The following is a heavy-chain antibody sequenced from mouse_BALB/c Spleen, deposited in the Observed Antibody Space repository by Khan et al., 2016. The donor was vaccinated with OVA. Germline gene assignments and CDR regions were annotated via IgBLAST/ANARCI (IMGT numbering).Heavy chain of an antibody. Sequence: QIQLVQSGPELKKPGETVKISCKASGYTFTNYGMNWVKQAPGKGLKWMGWINTYTGEPTYTDDFKGRFAFSLETSASTAYLQINNLKNEDMATYYCARGDSNWYCDVWGAGTTVTVSS. D-gene: IGHD3-3*01. V-gene: IGHV9-1*02. CDR2: INTYTGEP. CDR3: ARGDSNWYCDV. CDR1: GYTFTNYG. J-gene: IGHJ1*01.